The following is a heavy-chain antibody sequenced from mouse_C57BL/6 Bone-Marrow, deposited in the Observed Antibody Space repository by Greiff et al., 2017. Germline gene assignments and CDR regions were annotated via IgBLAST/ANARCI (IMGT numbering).Heavy chain of an antibody. Sequence: QVQLQQPGAELVKPGASVKMSCKASGYTFTSYWITWVKQRPGQGLEWIGDIYPGSGSTNYNEKFKSKATLTVDTSSSTAYMQLSSLTSEDSAVYYGARRGGFDYCAMDYWGQGTSVTVSS. CDR3: ARRGGFDYCAMDY. CDR1: GYTFTSYW. V-gene: IGHV1-55*01. CDR2: IYPGSGST. J-gene: IGHJ4*01.